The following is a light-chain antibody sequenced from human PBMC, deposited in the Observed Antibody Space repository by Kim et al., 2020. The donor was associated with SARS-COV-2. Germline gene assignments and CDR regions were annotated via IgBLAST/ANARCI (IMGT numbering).Light chain of an antibody. V-gene: IGLV3-19*01. Sequence: QTVRITCRGDNLRNYYASWYQQKPGQAPILVIYGKNNRPSGIPVRFSGSSSGNTASLTITGAQAEDEADYYCNSRDSSGNHLVFGTGTKVTVL. J-gene: IGLJ1*01. CDR1: NLRNYY. CDR2: GKN. CDR3: NSRDSSGNHLV.